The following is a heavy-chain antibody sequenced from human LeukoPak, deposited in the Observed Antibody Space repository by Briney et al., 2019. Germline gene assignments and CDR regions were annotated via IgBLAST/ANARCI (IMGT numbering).Heavy chain of an antibody. Sequence: GGSLRLSCAASGFIFSSYGMHWVRQAPGKGLEWVAFIRYDGSKKYYADSVKGRFTISRDNSKNTLYLQLNSLRGEDTAVYYCAKDLTQWSKHYNYYMDVWGKGTTVTISS. V-gene: IGHV3-30*02. J-gene: IGHJ6*03. CDR3: AKDLTQWSKHYNYYMDV. CDR2: IRYDGSKK. D-gene: IGHD6-19*01. CDR1: GFIFSSYG.